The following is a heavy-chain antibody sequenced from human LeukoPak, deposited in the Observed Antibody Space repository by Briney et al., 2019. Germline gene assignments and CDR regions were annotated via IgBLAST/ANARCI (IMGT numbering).Heavy chain of an antibody. CDR2: MFTSGTT. Sequence: SETLSLTCPVSGGSISSFSWSWIRHPAAKGLEWIGPMFTSGTTNFNPSLKSRVTLSVDTSKNQLSLKLTSVTAADTAVYYCARGGGSPPDYWGQGTLVTVSS. V-gene: IGHV4-4*07. CDR3: ARGGGSPPDY. D-gene: IGHD1-26*01. CDR1: GGSISSFS. J-gene: IGHJ4*02.